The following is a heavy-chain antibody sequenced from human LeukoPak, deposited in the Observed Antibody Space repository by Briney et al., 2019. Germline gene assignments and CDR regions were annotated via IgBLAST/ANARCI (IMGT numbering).Heavy chain of an antibody. CDR1: GFTFSTNY. V-gene: IGHV3-53*01. J-gene: IGHJ2*01. D-gene: IGHD3-3*01. CDR3: ARYDFILISYFDL. CDR2: IYSDGST. Sequence: PGGSLRLSCAASGFTFSTNYMSWVRQAPGKKLEWVSDIYSDGSTFYADSVKGRFTISRDNSKNTLYLQMNSLRAEDTAVYHRARYDFILISYFDLWGRGTLVTVSS.